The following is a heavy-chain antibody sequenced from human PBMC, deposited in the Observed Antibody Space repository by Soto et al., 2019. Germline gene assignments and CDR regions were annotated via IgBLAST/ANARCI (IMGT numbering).Heavy chain of an antibody. D-gene: IGHD2-8*01. CDR1: GDGVSSNSAA. J-gene: IGHJ4*02. CDR2: TYYRSTWYN. CDR3: ARRYCSNGVCYRDY. V-gene: IGHV6-1*01. Sequence: TLSVTCAISGDGVSSNSAAWNWIVQSPSRGVQWLGRTYYRSTWYNDYAVSVRSRIIINPDTSKNYFSLQLNSVTPEDTAVYYCARRYCSNGVCYRDYWGQGTLFTVSS.